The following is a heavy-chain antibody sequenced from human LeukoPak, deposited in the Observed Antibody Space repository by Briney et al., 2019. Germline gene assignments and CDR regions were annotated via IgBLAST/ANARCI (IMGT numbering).Heavy chain of an antibody. D-gene: IGHD3-16*01. J-gene: IGHJ4*02. V-gene: IGHV3-21*06. CDR3: ARLVCTTIPCYGKFYFDY. CDR2: IDGPSDSI. Sequence: GGSLRLSCAASGFTFSRYAMEWVRQAPGKGLEWVASIDGPSDSIYYANSVKGRFTISRDDAKNSVFLQMDSLGAEDTAIYYCARLVCTTIPCYGKFYFDYWGQGTLVPVSS. CDR1: GFTFSRYA.